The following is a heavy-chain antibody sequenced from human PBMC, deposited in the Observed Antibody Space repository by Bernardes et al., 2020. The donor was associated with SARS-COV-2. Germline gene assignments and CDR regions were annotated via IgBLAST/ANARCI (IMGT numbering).Heavy chain of an antibody. J-gene: IGHJ5*02. CDR2: INPNSGVT. Sequence: ASVKVSCKASGYTFTGYYMHWVRQAPGQGLEWMGWINPNSGVTNYAQQFQGRVTMTTDTSTSTAYMELRSLRSDDTAVYFCATGVDYSYGLGWFDPWGQGTLVIVSS. D-gene: IGHD5-18*01. CDR3: ATGVDYSYGLGWFDP. CDR1: GYTFTGYY. V-gene: IGHV1-2*02.